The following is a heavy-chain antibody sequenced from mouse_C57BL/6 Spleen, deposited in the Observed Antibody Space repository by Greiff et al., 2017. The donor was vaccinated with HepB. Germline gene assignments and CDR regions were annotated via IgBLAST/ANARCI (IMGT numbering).Heavy chain of an antibody. V-gene: IGHV5-4*03. CDR2: ISDGGSYT. J-gene: IGHJ4*01. D-gene: IGHD1-1*01. CDR3: ARGRDYYGSSPYYAMDY. Sequence: EVKLVESGGGLVKPGGSLKLSCAASGFTFSSYAMSWVRQTPEKRLEWVATISDGGSYTYYPDNVKGRFTISRDNAKNNLYLQMSHLKSEDTAMYYCARGRDYYGSSPYYAMDYWGQGTSVTVSS. CDR1: GFTFSSYA.